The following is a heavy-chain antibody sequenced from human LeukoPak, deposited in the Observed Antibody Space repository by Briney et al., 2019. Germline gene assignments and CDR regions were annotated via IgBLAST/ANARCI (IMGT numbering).Heavy chain of an antibody. J-gene: IGHJ4*02. V-gene: IGHV4-34*01. CDR3: ARGTYDFWSGYSSPKPLDY. D-gene: IGHD3-3*01. CDR2: INHSGST. Sequence: SETLSLTCAASGGSFSGYYWRWIRQPPGKGLEWIGEINHSGSTNYNPSLKSRVTISVDTSKNQFSLKLSSVTAADTAVYYCARGTYDFWSGYSSPKPLDYWGQGTLVTVSS. CDR1: GGSFSGYY.